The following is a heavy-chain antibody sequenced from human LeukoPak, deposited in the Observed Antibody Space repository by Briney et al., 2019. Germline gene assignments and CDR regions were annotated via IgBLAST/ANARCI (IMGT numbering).Heavy chain of an antibody. V-gene: IGHV3-30*03. CDR1: GFTFSSYG. CDR2: ISYDGSNK. J-gene: IGHJ3*02. D-gene: IGHD6-13*01. CDR3: ARRRGMAFDI. Sequence: GGSLRLSCAASGFTFSSYGMHWVRQAPGKGLEWVAVISYDGSNKYYADSVKRRFTISRDNSKNTLYLKMNSLRAEDTAVYYCARRRGMAFDIWGQGTMVTVSS.